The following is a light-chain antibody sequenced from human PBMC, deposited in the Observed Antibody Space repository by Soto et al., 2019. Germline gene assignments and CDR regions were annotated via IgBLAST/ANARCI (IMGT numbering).Light chain of an antibody. J-gene: IGLJ1*01. Sequence: QSALTQPASVSGSPGQSITISCTGTSSDVGGSKYVSWYQQHPGKAPKLMIYEVSNRPSGVSNRFSGSKSGNTASLTIAGLQAEDEADYYCGSYTSSSTYVFGTGTKVTVL. CDR3: GSYTSSSTYV. CDR1: SSDVGGSKY. V-gene: IGLV2-14*01. CDR2: EVS.